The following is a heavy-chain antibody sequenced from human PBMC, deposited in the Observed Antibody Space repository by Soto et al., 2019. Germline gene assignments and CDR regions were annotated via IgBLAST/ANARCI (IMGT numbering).Heavy chain of an antibody. V-gene: IGHV3-74*01. CDR2: TNGDGTNI. D-gene: IGHD3-10*01. J-gene: IGHJ4*02. CDR3: ARVSASGFDY. CDR1: GFTFSSYW. Sequence: PGGSLRLSCAASGFTFSSYWMHWVRQAPGKGLVWVSRTNGDGTNIGYADSVKGRFTISRDNAKDTLYLQMNSLRAEDTAVYYCARVSASGFDYWGQGTLVTVSS.